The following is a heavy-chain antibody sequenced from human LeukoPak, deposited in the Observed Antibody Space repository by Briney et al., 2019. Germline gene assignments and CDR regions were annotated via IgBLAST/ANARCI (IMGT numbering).Heavy chain of an antibody. J-gene: IGHJ6*03. Sequence: PSETLSPTSAVDGGSFGAYLCCWIRPPPGGGLEWIWEISHSGSTNYNPSLKSRVTFSVDTSKNQFSLKLNSVAAEDTALSYCARHLYTGICGDFPPYSYSMAVWGKGTTVTISS. D-gene: IGHD4-17*01. CDR2: ISHSGST. CDR1: GGSFGAYL. V-gene: IGHV4-34*01. CDR3: ARHLYTGICGDFPPYSYSMAV.